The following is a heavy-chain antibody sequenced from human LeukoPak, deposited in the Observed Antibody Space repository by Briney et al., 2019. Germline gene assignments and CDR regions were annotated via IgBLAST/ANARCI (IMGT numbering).Heavy chain of an antibody. CDR1: GFTFSSYS. V-gene: IGHV3-21*01. CDR2: ISSSSSYI. D-gene: IGHD4-23*01. J-gene: IGHJ4*02. CDR3: ARHYGGNSGFDY. Sequence: PGGSLRLSCAASGFTFSSYSMSWVRQAPGKGLEWVSSISSSSSYIYYADSVKGRFTISRDNAKNSLYLQMNSLRAEDTAVYYCARHYGGNSGFDYWGQGTLVTVSS.